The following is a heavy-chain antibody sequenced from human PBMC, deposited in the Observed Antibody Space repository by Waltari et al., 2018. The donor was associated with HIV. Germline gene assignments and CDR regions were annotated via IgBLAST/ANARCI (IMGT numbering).Heavy chain of an antibody. Sequence: QVQLKQWGAGRLKPSETLSLTCSVYSESFSGNYWSWIRQPPGKGLEWIGEVNHSGSTNYNPSLKSRVTISVDTSKKQFSLRLTSVTAADTAIYYCARMPILGYGSYTFDSWGQGALVTVSS. CDR3: ARMPILGYGSYTFDS. V-gene: IGHV4-34*01. J-gene: IGHJ4*02. CDR1: SESFSGNY. CDR2: VNHSGST. D-gene: IGHD6-13*01.